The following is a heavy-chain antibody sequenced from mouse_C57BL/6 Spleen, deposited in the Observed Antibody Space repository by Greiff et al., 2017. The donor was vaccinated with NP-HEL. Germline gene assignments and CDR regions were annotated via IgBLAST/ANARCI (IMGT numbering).Heavy chain of an antibody. J-gene: IGHJ4*01. CDR1: GYTFTSYW. V-gene: IGHV1-69*01. CDR3: ARWDPGDY. D-gene: IGHD4-1*01. CDR2: IDPSDSYT. Sequence: QVQLQQPGAELVMPGASVKLSCKASGYTFTSYWMHWVKQRPGQGLEWIGEIDPSDSYTNYNQKFKGKSTLTVDKSSSTAYMQLSSLTSEDSAVYYCARWDPGDYWGQGTSVTVSS.